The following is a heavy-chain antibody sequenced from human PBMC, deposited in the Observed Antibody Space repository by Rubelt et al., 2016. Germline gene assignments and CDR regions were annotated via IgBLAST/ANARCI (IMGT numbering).Heavy chain of an antibody. J-gene: IGHJ5*02. CDR2: ISAYNVNT. Sequence: QVQLVQSGAEVKKPGASVKVSCKASGYTFTSYGISWVRQAPGQGLEWMGWISAYNVNTNYAQKRQGRVTMTTETSTSTAYMGLRSLRSEDTAVYYCAREGARTSAAAGEGVDPWGQGTLVTVSS. V-gene: IGHV1-18*01. CDR3: AREGARTSAAAGEGVDP. D-gene: IGHD6-13*01. CDR1: GYTFTSYG.